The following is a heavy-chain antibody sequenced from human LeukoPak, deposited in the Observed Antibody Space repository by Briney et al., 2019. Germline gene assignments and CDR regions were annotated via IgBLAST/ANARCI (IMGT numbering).Heavy chain of an antibody. CDR1: GFIFSSFG. CDR2: ISYDGRNK. J-gene: IGHJ6*02. Sequence: GGSLRLSCAVSGFIFSSFGMHWVRQAPGKGLEWVAVISYDGRNKYCADSVKGRFTISRDNSKNTLYLQMNSLRAEDTAVYYCAKEKLWFGELLLSMDVWGQGTTVTVPS. D-gene: IGHD3-10*01. CDR3: AKEKLWFGELLLSMDV. V-gene: IGHV3-30*18.